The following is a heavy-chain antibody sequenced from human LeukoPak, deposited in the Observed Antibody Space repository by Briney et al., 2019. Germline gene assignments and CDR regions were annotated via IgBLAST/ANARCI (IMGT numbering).Heavy chain of an antibody. CDR2: INHSGST. D-gene: IGHD3-10*01. V-gene: IGHV4-34*01. J-gene: IGHJ4*02. CDR1: GGSFSGYY. CDR3: ARGPGLLWFGELFHYFDY. Sequence: PSEPLSLTCAVYGGSFSGYYWSWIRQPPGKGLEWIGEINHSGSTNYNPSLKSRVTISVDTSKNQFSLKLSSVTAADTAVYYCARGPGLLWFGELFHYFDYWGQGTLVTVSS.